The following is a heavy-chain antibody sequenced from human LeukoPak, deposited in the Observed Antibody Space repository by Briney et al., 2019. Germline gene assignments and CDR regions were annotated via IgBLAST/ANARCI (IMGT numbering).Heavy chain of an antibody. CDR3: ARVFRRGVVADY. CDR1: GGSISSYY. V-gene: IGHV4-59*01. D-gene: IGHD3-3*01. Sequence: PSETQSLTCTVSGGSISSYYWSWIRQPPGKGLEWIGYIYYSGSTNYNPSLKSRVTISVDTSKNQFSLKLSSVTAADTAVYYCARVFRRGVVADYWGQGTLVTVSS. CDR2: IYYSGST. J-gene: IGHJ4*02.